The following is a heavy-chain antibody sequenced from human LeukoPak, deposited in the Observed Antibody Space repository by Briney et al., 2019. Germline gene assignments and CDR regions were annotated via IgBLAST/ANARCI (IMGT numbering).Heavy chain of an antibody. CDR1: GGSISSGSYY. D-gene: IGHD3-22*01. V-gene: IGHV4-61*02. Sequence: SQTLSLTCTVSGGSISSGSYYWSWIRQPAGKGLEWIGRIYTSGSTNYNPSLKSRVTISVDTSKNQFSLKLSSVTAADTAVYYCARADAFSDYYDSSGYAFDIWGQGTKVTVSS. CDR3: ARADAFSDYYDSSGYAFDI. J-gene: IGHJ3*02. CDR2: IYTSGST.